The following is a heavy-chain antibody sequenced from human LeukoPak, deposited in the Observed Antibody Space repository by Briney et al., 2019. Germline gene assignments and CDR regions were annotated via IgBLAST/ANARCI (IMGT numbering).Heavy chain of an antibody. CDR2: ISSSEST. V-gene: IGHV4-59*12. D-gene: IGHD2-2*01. CDR3: ASGYCSSTSCSRYFDL. CDR1: GDSISTYY. Sequence: PSETLSLTCTVSGDSISTYYWSWIRQPPGKGLEWIGYISSSESTNYNPSLKSRVTILVDTSKNQFSLKLSSVTAADTAVYYCASGYCSSTSCSRYFDLWGRGTLVTVSS. J-gene: IGHJ2*01.